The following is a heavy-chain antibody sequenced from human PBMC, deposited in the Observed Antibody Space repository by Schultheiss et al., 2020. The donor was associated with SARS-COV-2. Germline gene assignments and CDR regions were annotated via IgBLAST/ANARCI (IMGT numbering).Heavy chain of an antibody. V-gene: IGHV4-38-2*02. J-gene: IGHJ5*02. Sequence: SETLSLTCTVSGYSISSGYYWGWIRQPPGKGLEWIGEINHSGSTYYNPSLKSRVTISVDMSNNQFSMRLRSVAAADTAVYYCARSLTAMGEFDPWGQGTLVTVSS. D-gene: IGHD5-18*01. CDR2: INHSGST. CDR1: GYSISSGYY. CDR3: ARSLTAMGEFDP.